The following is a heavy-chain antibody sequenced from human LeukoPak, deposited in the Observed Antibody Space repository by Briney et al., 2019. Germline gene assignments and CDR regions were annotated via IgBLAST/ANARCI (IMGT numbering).Heavy chain of an antibody. V-gene: IGHV1-18*04. Sequence: ASVKVSCKASGYTFTSHGISWVRQAPGQGLEWMGWISAYNGNTHYAQKLQDRVTMTTDTSTSTAYMELRSLRSDDTAVYYCAREVGGCSGGSCYSDYWGLGTLVTVSS. CDR1: GYTFTSHG. CDR2: ISAYNGNT. J-gene: IGHJ4*02. D-gene: IGHD2-15*01. CDR3: AREVGGCSGGSCYSDY.